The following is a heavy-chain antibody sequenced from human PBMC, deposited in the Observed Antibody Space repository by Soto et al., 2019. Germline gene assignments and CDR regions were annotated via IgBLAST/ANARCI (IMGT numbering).Heavy chain of an antibody. Sequence: ASVKVSCKASGYTFTSYGIGWVRQAPGQGLEWMGWISAYNGNTNYAQKLQGRVTMTTDTSTSTAYMELRSLRSDDTAVYYCASVGYCSGGSCYWLDYWGQGTLVTVSS. V-gene: IGHV1-18*01. CDR3: ASVGYCSGGSCYWLDY. CDR2: ISAYNGNT. J-gene: IGHJ4*02. D-gene: IGHD2-15*01. CDR1: GYTFTSYG.